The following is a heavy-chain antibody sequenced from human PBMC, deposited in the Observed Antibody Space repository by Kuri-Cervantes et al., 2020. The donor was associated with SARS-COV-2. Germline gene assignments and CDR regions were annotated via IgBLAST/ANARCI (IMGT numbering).Heavy chain of an antibody. Sequence: GGSLRLSCSVSGFIFGDYAMGWFRQAPGKGLEWVGFIRTKHYGGATQYVASVKGRFTISRDDSKSIAYLQMNSLKTEDTAVYYCSRAYEYDYVWGNYRDLYEPRETVDIWGQGTMVTVSS. CDR3: SRAYEYDYVWGNYRDLYEPRETVDI. J-gene: IGHJ3*02. CDR1: GFIFGDYA. CDR2: IRTKHYGGAT. D-gene: IGHD3-16*02. V-gene: IGHV3-49*03.